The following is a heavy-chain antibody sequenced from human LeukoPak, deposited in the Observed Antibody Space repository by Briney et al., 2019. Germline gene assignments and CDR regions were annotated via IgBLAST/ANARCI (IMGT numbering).Heavy chain of an antibody. V-gene: IGHV4-39*01. CDR2: IYYSWSS. CDR1: GGSISSSSSY. CDR3: ARYRSGWLQSYFDY. D-gene: IGHD5-24*01. J-gene: IGHJ4*02. Sequence: SETLSLTCTVSGGSISSSSSYWGWTRHPPGKGLEWIGSIYYSWSSFDNPALKSRVPIPVDPSKNQFSLKLSSVTAAETDVYYCARYRSGWLQSYFDYWGQGTLVTVSS.